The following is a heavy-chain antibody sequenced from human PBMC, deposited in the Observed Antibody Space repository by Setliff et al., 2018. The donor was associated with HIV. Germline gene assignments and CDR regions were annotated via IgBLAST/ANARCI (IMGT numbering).Heavy chain of an antibody. CDR3: AKFRYAIKSTYYFDS. D-gene: IGHD2-2*01. Sequence: GGSLRLSCEASGFTFSTYGMNWVRHAPGKGLEWVAQISSSGFPIYYADSVRGRFTASRDNSKSTVYLQMNSVTPEDSAMYYCAKFRYAIKSTYYFDSWGQGTLVTVSS. V-gene: IGHV3-48*01. CDR1: GFTFSTYG. J-gene: IGHJ4*02. CDR2: ISSSGFPI.